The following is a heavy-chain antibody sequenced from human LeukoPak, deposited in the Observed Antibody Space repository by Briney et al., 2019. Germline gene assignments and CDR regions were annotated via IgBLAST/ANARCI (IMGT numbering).Heavy chain of an antibody. CDR2: IRYDGSNR. Sequence: GGSLRLSCAASGFTFSSYGMHWVRQAPGKGLEWVAFIRYDGSNRYYADSVKGRFTISRDNSKNTLYLQMNSLRAEDTAVYYCAKVAGTTTNYYMDVWGKGTTVTVSS. D-gene: IGHD1-1*01. CDR1: GFTFSSYG. V-gene: IGHV3-30*02. J-gene: IGHJ6*03. CDR3: AKVAGTTTNYYMDV.